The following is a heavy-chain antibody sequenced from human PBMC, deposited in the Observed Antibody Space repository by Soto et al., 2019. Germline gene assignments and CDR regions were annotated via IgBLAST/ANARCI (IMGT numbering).Heavy chain of an antibody. CDR1: GFTFSSYG. CDR3: ARGGERLNYYDSSGYFDY. CDR2: IWYDGSNK. Sequence: GGSLRLSCAASGFTFSSYGMHWVRQAPGKGLEWVAVIWYDGSNKYYADSVKGRFTISRDNSKNTLYLQMNSLRAEDTAVYYCARGGERLNYYDSSGYFDYWGQGTLVTVSS. J-gene: IGHJ4*02. D-gene: IGHD3-22*01. V-gene: IGHV3-33*01.